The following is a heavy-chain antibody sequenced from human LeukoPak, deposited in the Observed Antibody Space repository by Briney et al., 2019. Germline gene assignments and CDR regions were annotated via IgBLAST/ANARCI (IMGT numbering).Heavy chain of an antibody. CDR3: ARGMGGPDY. CDR1: GGSISSYY. J-gene: IGHJ4*02. V-gene: IGHV4-59*01. Sequence: SETLSLTCTVSGGSISSYYWSWIRQPPGKGLEWIGYITYSGSTNYNPSLKSRVTMSVDTSKNQFSLKLSSVTAADTAVYYCARGMGGPDYWGQGTLVTVSS. CDR2: ITYSGST. D-gene: IGHD2-15*01.